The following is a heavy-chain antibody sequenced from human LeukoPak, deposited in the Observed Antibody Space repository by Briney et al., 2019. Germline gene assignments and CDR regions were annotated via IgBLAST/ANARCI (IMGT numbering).Heavy chain of an antibody. CDR2: ISGSGSII. V-gene: IGHV3-48*04. Sequence: AGGSLRLSCAASGFIFSRYSMNWVRQAPGKGLEWVSYISGSGSIIYYADSVKGRFTISRDNAKNSLYLQMNSLSAEDTAIYFCARKIDRGHQFSSNFWGQGTLVTVSS. CDR3: ARKIDRGHQFSSNF. J-gene: IGHJ4*02. CDR1: GFIFSRYS. D-gene: IGHD6-6*01.